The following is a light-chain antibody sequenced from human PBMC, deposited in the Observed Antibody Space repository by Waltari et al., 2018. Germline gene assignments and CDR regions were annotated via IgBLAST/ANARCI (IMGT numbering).Light chain of an antibody. V-gene: IGLV1-51*02. CDR2: ETI. J-gene: IGLJ3*02. CDR3: ATWDTSLSAGV. Sequence: QSVLTQPPSVTAAPGQKVTISCAGSSSNIGSSDVSWYQQVPGTAPKLLIFETILRPSGIPDRCAGSKSGTAATLDITVLQTGDEANDYCATWDTSLSAGVFGGWTKLTVL. CDR1: SSNIGSSD.